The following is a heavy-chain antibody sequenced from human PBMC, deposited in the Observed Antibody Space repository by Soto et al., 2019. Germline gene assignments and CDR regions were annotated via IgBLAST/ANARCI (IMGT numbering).Heavy chain of an antibody. CDR2: IIPIFGTA. Sequence: SVKVSCKASGGTFSSYAISWVRQAPGQGLEWMGGIIPIFGTANYAQKFQGRVTITADESTSTAYMELSSLRSEDTAVYYCARGMYSSGWYPDYFDYWGQGTLVTVSS. CDR3: ARGMYSSGWYPDYFDY. D-gene: IGHD6-19*01. CDR1: GGTFSSYA. J-gene: IGHJ4*02. V-gene: IGHV1-69*13.